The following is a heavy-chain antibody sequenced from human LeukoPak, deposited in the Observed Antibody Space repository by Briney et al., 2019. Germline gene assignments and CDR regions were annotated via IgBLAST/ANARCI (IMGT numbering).Heavy chain of an antibody. D-gene: IGHD6-13*01. J-gene: IGHJ4*02. V-gene: IGHV3-30-3*01. CDR1: GFTFSSYA. Sequence: PGGSLRLSCAASGFTFSSYAMHWVRQAPGKGLEWVAVISYDGSNKYYADSVKGRFTISRDNSKNTLYLQMNSLRAEDTAVYYCCIAAAGPNSYYFDYWGQGTLVTVSS. CDR2: ISYDGSNK. CDR3: CIAAAGPNSYYFDY.